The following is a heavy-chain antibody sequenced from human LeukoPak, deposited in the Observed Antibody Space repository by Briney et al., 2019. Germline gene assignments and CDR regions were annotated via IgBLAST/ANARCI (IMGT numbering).Heavy chain of an antibody. CDR3: ARLSCSDPVCRTLPYNHYHP. CDR2: VYYDGVT. V-gene: IGHV4-39*01. J-gene: IGHJ5*02. Sequence: PSETLSLTCTVSGGSISSRGFFWGWIRQPPGKGPEWIGSVYYDGVTYYNRSFQSRVTMSLDKSTNRFSLGLSSVTAADTAVYYCARLSCSDPVCRTLPYNHYHPRGQGTLVIV. CDR1: GGSISSRGFF. D-gene: IGHD2-15*01.